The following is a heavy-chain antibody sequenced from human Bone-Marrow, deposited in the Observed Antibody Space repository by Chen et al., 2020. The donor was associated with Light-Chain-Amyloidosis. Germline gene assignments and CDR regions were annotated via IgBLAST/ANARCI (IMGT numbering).Heavy chain of an antibody. V-gene: IGHV5-51*01. D-gene: IGHD5-12*01. CDR2: IYPDDSDA. CDR1: GYTFPNYW. J-gene: IGHJ4*02. CDR3: AGRRDGYNFDY. Sequence: GKKPGESLKISCTGSGYTFPNYWIGWVRQMPGKGLEWMGVIYPDDSDARYSPSFEGQVTISADKSITTAYLQWRSLKASDTAMYYCAGRRDGYNFDYWGQGTLVTVSS.